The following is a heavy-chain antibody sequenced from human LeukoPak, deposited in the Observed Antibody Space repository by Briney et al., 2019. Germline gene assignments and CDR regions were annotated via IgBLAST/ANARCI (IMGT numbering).Heavy chain of an antibody. D-gene: IGHD6-13*01. CDR3: ARDRGAAPGHPSFDQ. Sequence: GGSLRLSCAASGFTFSSYEMNWVRQAPGKGLEWVSYIRSSGSTIYYADSVKGRFTISRDNAKNSLYLQMNSLRAEDTAVYYCARDRGAAPGHPSFDQWGQGTLVTVSS. V-gene: IGHV3-48*03. J-gene: IGHJ4*02. CDR1: GFTFSSYE. CDR2: IRSSGSTI.